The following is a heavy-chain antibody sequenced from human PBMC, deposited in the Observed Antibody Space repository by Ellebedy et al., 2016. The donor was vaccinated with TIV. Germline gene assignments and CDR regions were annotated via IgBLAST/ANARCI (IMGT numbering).Heavy chain of an antibody. CDR2: ISNTGRT. Sequence: SETLSLTCTVSGASISSSYWSWIRQTPGKDLEWIGYISNTGRTNYNPSLKSRVTISVNTSKNQFSVKLSSVTAADTAVYYCARWSRGVFDIWGQGTMVTVSS. CDR3: ARWSRGVFDI. J-gene: IGHJ3*02. V-gene: IGHV4-59*12. D-gene: IGHD3-10*01. CDR1: GASISSSY.